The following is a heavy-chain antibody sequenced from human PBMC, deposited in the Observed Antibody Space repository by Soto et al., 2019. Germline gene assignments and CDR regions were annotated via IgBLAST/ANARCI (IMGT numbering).Heavy chain of an antibody. J-gene: IGHJ6*03. Sequence: QVQLLQSGAEMKKPVASVKVSCKASCYTFTNYGITWVRQAPGQGLEWMGWISAYKGDTHYTQRLQGRVTMTTDTSTSTAYMELRGLRSDDTAVYYWARVRQLVGYFYYYGDAWGKGTTSTVYS. CDR3: ARVRQLVGYFYYYGDA. CDR1: CYTFTNYG. CDR2: ISAYKGDT. V-gene: IGHV1-18*01. D-gene: IGHD6-6*01.